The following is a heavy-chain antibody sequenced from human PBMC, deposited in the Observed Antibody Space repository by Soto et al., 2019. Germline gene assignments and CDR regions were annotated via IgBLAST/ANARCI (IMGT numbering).Heavy chain of an antibody. V-gene: IGHV3-53*01. CDR1: GFTVSSNY. D-gene: IGHD3-3*01. Sequence: PGGSLRLSCAASGFTVSSNYMSWVRQAPGKGLEWVSVIYSGGSTYYADSVKGRFTISRDNSKNTLYLQMNSLRAEDTAVYYCARESLAYDFWSGYDHYYGMDVWGQGTTVTVSS. CDR2: IYSGGST. J-gene: IGHJ6*01. CDR3: ARESLAYDFWSGYDHYYGMDV.